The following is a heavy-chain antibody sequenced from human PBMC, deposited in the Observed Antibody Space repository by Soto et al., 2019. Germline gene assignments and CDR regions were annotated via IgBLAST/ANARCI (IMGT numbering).Heavy chain of an antibody. J-gene: IGHJ4*02. D-gene: IGHD3-22*01. CDR2: INPNSGGT. CDR1: GYTFTGYY. Sequence: ASVKVSCKASGYTFTGYYMHWVRQAPGQGLEWMGWINPNSGGTNYAQKFQGWVTMTRDTSISTAYMELSRLSFDDTAVYYCARDFSMVVVAPGYWGQGTLVTVSS. CDR3: ARDFSMVVVAPGY. V-gene: IGHV1-2*04.